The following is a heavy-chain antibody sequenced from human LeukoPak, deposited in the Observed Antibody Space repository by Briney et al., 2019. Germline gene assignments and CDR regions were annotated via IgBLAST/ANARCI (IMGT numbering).Heavy chain of an antibody. J-gene: IGHJ4*02. CDR3: AGVAYIFDSSGHYHGGDFDY. V-gene: IGHV1-2*02. D-gene: IGHD3-22*01. CDR2: INPNSGVT. Sequence: ASVKVSCKASGYTFIDYFIHWIRQAPGQGLEWMGWINPNSGVTNYAQKFQGRVTMTRDTSISTAYMELSRLDSDDTAVYYCAGVAYIFDSSGHYHGGDFDYWGQGALVTVSS. CDR1: GYTFIDYF.